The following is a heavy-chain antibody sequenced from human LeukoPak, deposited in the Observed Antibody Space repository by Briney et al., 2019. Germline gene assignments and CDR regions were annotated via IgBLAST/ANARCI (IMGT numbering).Heavy chain of an antibody. V-gene: IGHV3-23*01. CDR2: LSGSGGST. CDR3: AKETANGSGSYYDY. J-gene: IGHJ4*02. D-gene: IGHD3-10*01. Sequence: PGGSLRLSCAASGFTFSSYAMSWVRQAPGKGLEWVSALSGSGGSTYSADSVKGRFTISRDNSKNTLYLQMNSLRAEDTAVYYCAKETANGSGSYYDYWGQGTLVTVSS. CDR1: GFTFSSYA.